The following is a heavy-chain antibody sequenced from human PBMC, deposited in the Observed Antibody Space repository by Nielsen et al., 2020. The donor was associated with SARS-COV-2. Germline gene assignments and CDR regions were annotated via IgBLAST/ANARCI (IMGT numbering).Heavy chain of an antibody. V-gene: IGHV4-31*03. D-gene: IGHD3-10*01. J-gene: IGHJ4*02. CDR3: ARDKVPGSGTPRGYFDY. Sequence: LSLTCTVSGGSISSGGYYWSWIRQHPGKGLEWIGYIYYSGSTYYNPSLKSRVTISVDTSKNQFSLKLSSVTAADTAVYYCARDKVPGSGTPRGYFDYWGQGTLVTSPQ. CDR2: IYYSGST. CDR1: GGSISSGGYY.